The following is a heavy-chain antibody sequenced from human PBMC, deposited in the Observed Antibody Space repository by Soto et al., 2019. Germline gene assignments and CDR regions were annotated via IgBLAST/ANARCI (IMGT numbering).Heavy chain of an antibody. J-gene: IGHJ5*02. CDR2: IAGSGGST. Sequence: EVQLLESGGGLVQPGGSLRLSCAASGFTFSNYAMTWVRQAAGKGLEWVSLIAGSGGSTYYADSVKGRFAISRDNSKSTLYLQMNSLRAEDTAVYYCAKAPSTLYHSDGYYMSWFDPWGQGTLVTVSS. CDR3: AKAPSTLYHSDGYYMSWFDP. D-gene: IGHD3-22*01. CDR1: GFTFSNYA. V-gene: IGHV3-23*01.